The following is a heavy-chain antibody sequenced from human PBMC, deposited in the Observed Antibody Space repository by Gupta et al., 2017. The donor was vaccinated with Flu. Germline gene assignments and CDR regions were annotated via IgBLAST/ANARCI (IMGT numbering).Heavy chain of an antibody. D-gene: IGHD3-10*02. J-gene: IGHJ4*02. V-gene: IGHV3-23*01. CDR3: ANNGVRGHTSDY. CDR1: GFTFSNFL. CDR2: ISGGGRTT. Sequence: EVQLLESGGGLVQPGGSLRLSCAASGFTFSNFLMSWVRQAPGKGLEWVSAISGGGRTTYYADSVKGRFTISRDNSDNTVYLQMNSLRVEDTAIYYCANNGVRGHTSDYWGQGTLVTVSS.